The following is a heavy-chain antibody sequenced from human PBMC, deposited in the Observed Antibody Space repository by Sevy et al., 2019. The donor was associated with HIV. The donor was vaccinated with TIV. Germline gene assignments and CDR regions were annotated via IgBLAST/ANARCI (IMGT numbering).Heavy chain of an antibody. CDR2: ISSRSGYI. CDR1: GFNFNKYF. Sequence: GGSLRLSCVGSGFNFNKYFMVWVRQAPGRGLQWVSSISSRSGYIFYSDSVRGRFTISRDNAKNSLFLEMNNLGVEDTAVYYCTREASAAGTSFGLDVWGQGTTVTVSS. CDR3: TREASAAGTSFGLDV. V-gene: IGHV3-21*01. D-gene: IGHD6-13*01. J-gene: IGHJ6*02.